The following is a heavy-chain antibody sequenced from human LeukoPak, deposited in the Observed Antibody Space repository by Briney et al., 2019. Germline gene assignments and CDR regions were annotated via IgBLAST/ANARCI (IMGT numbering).Heavy chain of an antibody. CDR3: AKDRTSGLGCY. CDR2: IRYDGSNK. CDR1: GFTFSSYG. Sequence: PGGSPRLSCAASGFTFSSYGMHWVRQAPGKGLGWVAFIRYDGSNKYYADSVKGRFTISRDNSKNTLYLQMNSLRAEDTAVYYCAKDRTSGLGCYWGQGTLVTVSS. V-gene: IGHV3-30*02. D-gene: IGHD6-19*01. J-gene: IGHJ4*02.